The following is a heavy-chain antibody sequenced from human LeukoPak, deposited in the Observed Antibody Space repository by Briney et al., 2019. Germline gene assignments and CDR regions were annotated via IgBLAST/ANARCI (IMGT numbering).Heavy chain of an antibody. J-gene: IGHJ5*02. CDR2: ISGSGGST. V-gene: IGHV3-23*01. CDR1: GFTFSSNA. CDR3: ARGRPYSSGWFPSPGKIGNRFDP. D-gene: IGHD6-19*01. Sequence: GGSLRLSCASSGFTFSSNAMSWVRQAPGKGLEWVSAISGSGGSTYYADSVKGRFTISRDNSKNTLYLQMNSLRAEDTAVYYCARGRPYSSGWFPSPGKIGNRFDPWGQGTLVTVSS.